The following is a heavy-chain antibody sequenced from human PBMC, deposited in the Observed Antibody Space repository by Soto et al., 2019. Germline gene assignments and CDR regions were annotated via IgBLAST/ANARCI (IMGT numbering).Heavy chain of an antibody. CDR2: IYYSGST. D-gene: IGHD5-12*01. CDR1: GGSISSCDYY. CDR3: AREHGYGLLDF. V-gene: IGHV4-30-4*01. J-gene: IGHJ4*02. Sequence: SETLSLTCTVSGGSISSCDYYWSWIRQPPGKGLEWIGYIYYSGSTYYNPSLKSRVTISVDTSKNQFSLKLSSVTAADTAVYYCAREHGYGLLDFWGQGTLVTVSS.